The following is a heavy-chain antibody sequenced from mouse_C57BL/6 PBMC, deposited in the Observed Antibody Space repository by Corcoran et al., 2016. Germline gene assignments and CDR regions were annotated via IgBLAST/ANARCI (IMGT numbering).Heavy chain of an antibody. J-gene: IGHJ4*01. CDR3: SILGACGYYHAMHS. Sequence: EVQLQQSGPELVKPGASVKISCKASGYTFTDYYMNWVKQSHGKSLEWIGDINPNNGGTSYNKKFKGKATLTVDKSSSTAYMELRSLTSEDSAVYYCSILGACGYYHAMHSFPQGTSATFSS. CDR1: GYTFTDYY. D-gene: IGHD2-2*01. V-gene: IGHV1-26*01. CDR2: INPNNGGT.